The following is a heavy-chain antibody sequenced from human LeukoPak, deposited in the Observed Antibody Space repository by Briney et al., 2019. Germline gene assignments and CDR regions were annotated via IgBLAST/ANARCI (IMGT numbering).Heavy chain of an antibody. CDR3: AKGGLKSAVAGTRYYYYGVDV. CDR2: ISGSGGST. Sequence: GGSLRLSCAASGFTFSSYAMSWVRQAPGKGLEWVSAISGSGGSTYYADSVKGRFTISRDNSKNTLYLQMNSLRAEDTAVYYCAKGGLKSAVAGTRYYYYGVDVWGQGTTVTVSS. D-gene: IGHD6-19*01. J-gene: IGHJ6*02. CDR1: GFTFSSYA. V-gene: IGHV3-23*01.